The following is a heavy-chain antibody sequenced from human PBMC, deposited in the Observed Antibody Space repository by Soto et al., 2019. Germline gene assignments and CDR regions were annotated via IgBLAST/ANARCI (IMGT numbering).Heavy chain of an antibody. V-gene: IGHV4-4*02. J-gene: IGHJ5*02. Sequence: SETLSLTCAVSGGSISSSNWWSWVRQPPGKGLEWIGEIYHSGSTNYNPSLKSRVTISVDKSKNQFSLKLSSVTAADTAVYYCAREQRFLEWFPPHNWFDPWGQGTLVTVSS. CDR1: GGSISSSNW. CDR2: IYHSGST. D-gene: IGHD3-3*01. CDR3: AREQRFLEWFPPHNWFDP.